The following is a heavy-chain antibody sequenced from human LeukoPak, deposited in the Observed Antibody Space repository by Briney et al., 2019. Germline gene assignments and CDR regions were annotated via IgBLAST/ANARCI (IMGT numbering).Heavy chain of an antibody. CDR1: GFTFSTYD. J-gene: IGHJ6*02. CDR3: ARGNWGYYGSGTYGMDV. V-gene: IGHV3-13*01. CDR2: VGADAAT. Sequence: GGSLRLSCAASGFTFSTYDMHWVRQPEGEGLEWVSTVGADAATYYPGSVKGRFTITRENAKNTLHLQMNSLRAGDTAVYFCARGNWGYYGSGTYGMDVWGQGTTVTVSS. D-gene: IGHD3-10*01.